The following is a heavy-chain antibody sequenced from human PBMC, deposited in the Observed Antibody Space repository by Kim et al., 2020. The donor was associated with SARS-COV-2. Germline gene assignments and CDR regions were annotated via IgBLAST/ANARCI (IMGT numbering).Heavy chain of an antibody. Sequence: ASVKVSCKASGYTFTSYYMHWVRQAPGQGLEWMGIINPSGGSRSYAQKFQGRVTMTRDTSTSTVYMELSSLRSEDTAVYYCARTMKPSGSYYNPWDVWGQGTTVTVSS. CDR3: ARTMKPSGSYYNPWDV. V-gene: IGHV1-46*01. CDR1: GYTFTSYY. J-gene: IGHJ6*02. CDR2: INPSGGSR. D-gene: IGHD3-10*01.